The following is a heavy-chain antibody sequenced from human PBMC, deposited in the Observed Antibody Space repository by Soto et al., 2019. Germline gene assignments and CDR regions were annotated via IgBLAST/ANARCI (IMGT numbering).Heavy chain of an antibody. CDR1: GGSMRSSNYF. Sequence: SETLSLTCTVSGGSMRSSNYFLGWIRQPPGKGLEWIGSVYYGGTIYYNPSLKSRVTISADTSKNQLSLKLNSVTAADTAVYYCARPPTATLDSFEIWGQGTTVTVSS. D-gene: IGHD1-26*01. CDR3: ARPPTATLDSFEI. V-gene: IGHV4-39*01. J-gene: IGHJ3*02. CDR2: VYYGGTI.